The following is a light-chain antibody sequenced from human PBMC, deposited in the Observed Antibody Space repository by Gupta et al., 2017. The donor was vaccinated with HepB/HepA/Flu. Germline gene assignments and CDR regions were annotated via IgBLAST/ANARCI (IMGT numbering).Light chain of an antibody. CDR3: QHEDSFPFP. V-gene: IGKV1D-8*01. CDR1: QGISSY. J-gene: IGKJ4*01. CDR2: AAS. Sequence: VICMTQSPSLLSASTGYRVTISCLMSQGISSYLAWYQQKPGKAPELLIYAASTVKSGVPSRFSGSGCGTDFTLTIRGRQSEDFANYYCQHEDSFPFPVGRGTKVDIK.